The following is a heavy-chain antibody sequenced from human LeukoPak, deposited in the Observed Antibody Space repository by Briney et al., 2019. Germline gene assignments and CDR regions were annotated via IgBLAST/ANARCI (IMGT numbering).Heavy chain of an antibody. D-gene: IGHD3-10*01. CDR1: GGSFSGYY. Sequence: WETLSLTCAVYGGSFSGYYWSWIRQPPGKGLEWIGEINHSGSTNYNPSLKSRVTISVDTSKNQFSLKLSSVTAADTAVYYCARRGAHIDYWGQGTLVTVSS. CDR2: INHSGST. V-gene: IGHV4-34*01. J-gene: IGHJ4*02. CDR3: ARRGAHIDY.